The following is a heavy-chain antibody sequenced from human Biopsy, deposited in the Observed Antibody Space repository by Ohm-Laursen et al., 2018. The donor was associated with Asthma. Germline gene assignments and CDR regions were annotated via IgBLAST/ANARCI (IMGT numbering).Heavy chain of an antibody. CDR3: AKAERYFDWYWFDP. CDR1: GFTFSSYA. CDR2: ISYDGSNK. V-gene: IGHV3-30-3*01. J-gene: IGHJ5*02. Sequence: LSLTCAASGFTFSSYAMHWVRQAPGKGLEWVAVISYDGSNKYYADSVKGRFTISRDNSKNTLYLQMNSLRAEDTAVYYCAKAERYFDWYWFDPWGQGTLVTVSS. D-gene: IGHD3-9*01.